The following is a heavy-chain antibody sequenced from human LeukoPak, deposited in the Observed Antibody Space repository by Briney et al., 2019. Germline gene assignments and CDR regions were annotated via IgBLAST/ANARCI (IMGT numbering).Heavy chain of an antibody. Sequence: GGPLRLSCAASGFTFSSYEMNWVRQAPGKGLEWVSYISSSGSTIYYADSVKGRFTISRDNAKNSLYLQMNSLRAEDTAVYYCARGGAYSGSYFSYWGQGTLVTVSS. CDR2: ISSSGSTI. J-gene: IGHJ4*02. V-gene: IGHV3-48*03. CDR1: GFTFSSYE. D-gene: IGHD1-26*01. CDR3: ARGGAYSGSYFSY.